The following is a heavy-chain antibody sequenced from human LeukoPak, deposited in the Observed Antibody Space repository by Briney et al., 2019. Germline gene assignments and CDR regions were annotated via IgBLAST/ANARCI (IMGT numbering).Heavy chain of an antibody. D-gene: IGHD2-2*02. CDR1: GFTFSSYA. CDR2: ISYDGSSK. V-gene: IGHV3-30-3*01. CDR3: AREDIVVVPAAIKRLYYYGMDV. Sequence: GGSLRLSCAASGFTFSSYAMHWVRQAPGKGLEWVAVISYDGSSKYYADSVKGRFTISRDNSKNTLYLQMNSLRAEDTAVYYCAREDIVVVPAAIKRLYYYGMDVWGQGTTVTVSS. J-gene: IGHJ6*02.